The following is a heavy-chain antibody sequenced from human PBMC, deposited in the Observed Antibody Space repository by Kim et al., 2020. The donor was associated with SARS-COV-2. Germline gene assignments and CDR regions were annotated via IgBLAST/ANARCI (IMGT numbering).Heavy chain of an antibody. CDR1: GGTFSSYA. CDR2: IIPIFGTA. J-gene: IGHJ2*01. V-gene: IGHV1-69*13. Sequence: SVKVSCKASGGTFSSYAISWVRQAPGQGLEWMGGIIPIFGTANYAQKFQGRVTITADESTSTAYMELSSLRSEDTAVYYCAREGVYSSGWSYWYFDLWGRGTLVTVSS. D-gene: IGHD6-19*01. CDR3: AREGVYSSGWSYWYFDL.